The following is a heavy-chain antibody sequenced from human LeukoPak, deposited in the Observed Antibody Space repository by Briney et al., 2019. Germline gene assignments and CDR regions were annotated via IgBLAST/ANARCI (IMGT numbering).Heavy chain of an antibody. CDR2: IYYSGST. CDR1: GDSISSYY. D-gene: IGHD3-10*01. Sequence: SETLSLTCTVSGDSISSYYCSWIRQPPGKGLEWIGYIYYSGSTSYNPSLKSRVTISIDTSKNQFSLKLSSVTAADTAVYYCAARPSVLYYSDPGSYYLWGFDPWGQGTLVTVSS. V-gene: IGHV4-59*12. CDR3: AARPSVLYYSDPGSYYLWGFDP. J-gene: IGHJ5*02.